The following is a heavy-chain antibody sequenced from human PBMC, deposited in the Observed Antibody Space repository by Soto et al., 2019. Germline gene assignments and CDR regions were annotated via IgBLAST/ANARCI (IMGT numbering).Heavy chain of an antibody. CDR2: IYYSGST. CDR3: ARGTLWIQLWPRAFDI. D-gene: IGHD5-18*01. J-gene: IGHJ3*02. CDR1: GGSISSGGYY. V-gene: IGHV4-31*03. Sequence: SETLSLTCTVSGGSISSGGYYWSWIRQHPGKGLEWIGYIYYSGSTYYNPSLKSRVTISVDTSKNQFSLKLSSVTAADTAVYYCARGTLWIQLWPRAFDIWGQGTTVTVSS.